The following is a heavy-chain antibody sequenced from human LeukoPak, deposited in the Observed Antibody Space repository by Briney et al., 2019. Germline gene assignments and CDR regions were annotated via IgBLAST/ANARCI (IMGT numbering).Heavy chain of an antibody. CDR2: FDPEDGET. Sequence: GASVKVSCKVSGYTLTELSMHWVRQAPGKGLEWMGGFDPEDGETIYAQKFQGRVTITEDTSTDTAYMELSSLRSEDTAVYYCATSGFDPWGQGTLVTVSS. V-gene: IGHV1-24*01. CDR1: GYTLTELS. J-gene: IGHJ5*02. CDR3: ATSGFDP.